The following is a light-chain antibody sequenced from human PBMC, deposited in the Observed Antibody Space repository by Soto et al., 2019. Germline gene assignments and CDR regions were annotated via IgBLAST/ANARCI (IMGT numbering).Light chain of an antibody. CDR3: QKYNSAPPA. Sequence: DIQMTQSPSSLSASVGDRVTITCRASQDIINYLAWYQQKPGKLPKLLIYAASTLQSGVPSRFSGSGSGADFTLTISTLQPEDVATYYCQKYNSAPPAFGQGTRLEIK. CDR1: QDIINY. V-gene: IGKV1-27*01. CDR2: AAS. J-gene: IGKJ5*01.